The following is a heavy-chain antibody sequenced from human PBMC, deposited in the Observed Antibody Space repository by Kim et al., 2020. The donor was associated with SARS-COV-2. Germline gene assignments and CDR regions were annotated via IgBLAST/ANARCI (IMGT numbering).Heavy chain of an antibody. Sequence: SETLSLTCTVSGGSISSSSYYWGWIRQPPGKGLEWIGSIYYSGSTYYNPSLKSRVTISVDTSKNQFSLKLSSVTAADTAVYYCARTQLTGVDYWGQGTLVTVSS. V-gene: IGHV4-39*01. J-gene: IGHJ4*02. CDR2: IYYSGST. CDR3: ARTQLTGVDY. D-gene: IGHD1-1*01. CDR1: GGSISSSSYY.